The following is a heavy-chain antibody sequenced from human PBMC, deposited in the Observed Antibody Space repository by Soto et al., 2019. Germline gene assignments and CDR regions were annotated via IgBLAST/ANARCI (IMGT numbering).Heavy chain of an antibody. D-gene: IGHD6-13*01. J-gene: IGHJ4*02. CDR3: ARDKRSTAAGSRLFDY. V-gene: IGHV3-30-3*01. Sequence: GGSLRLSCAASGFTFSSYAMHWFRQAPGKGLEWVAVISYDGSNKYYADSVKGRFTISRDNSKNTLYLQMNSLRAEDTAVYYCARDKRSTAAGSRLFDYWGQGTLVTVSS. CDR2: ISYDGSNK. CDR1: GFTFSSYA.